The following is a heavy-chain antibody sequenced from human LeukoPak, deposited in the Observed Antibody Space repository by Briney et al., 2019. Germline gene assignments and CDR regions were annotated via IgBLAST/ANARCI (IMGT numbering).Heavy chain of an antibody. V-gene: IGHV4-59*01. CDR3: AREGEGSSWYDAFDI. J-gene: IGHJ3*02. D-gene: IGHD6-13*01. Sequence: SETLSLTCTVSGGCISPYYWSWIRQPPGKGLEWIGYIYYSGSTNYNPSLKSRVTISVDTSKNQFSLKLSSVTAADTAVYYCAREGEGSSWYDAFDIWGQGTMVTVSS. CDR1: GGCISPYY. CDR2: IYYSGST.